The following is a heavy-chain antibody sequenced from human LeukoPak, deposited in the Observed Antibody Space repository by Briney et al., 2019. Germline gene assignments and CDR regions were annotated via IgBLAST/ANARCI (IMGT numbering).Heavy chain of an antibody. CDR2: ISWNSGSI. D-gene: IGHD6-13*01. CDR1: GFTFDDYA. CDR3: ARSPQQLVGSKLGNWFDP. V-gene: IGHV3-9*01. J-gene: IGHJ5*02. Sequence: PGRSLRLSCAASGFTFDDYAMHWVRQAPGKGLEWVSGISWNSGSIGYADSVKGRFTISRDNAKNPLYLQMNSLRAEDTALYYCARSPQQLVGSKLGNWFDPWGQGTLVTVSS.